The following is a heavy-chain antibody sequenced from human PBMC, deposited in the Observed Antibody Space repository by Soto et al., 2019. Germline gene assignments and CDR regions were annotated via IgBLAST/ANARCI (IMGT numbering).Heavy chain of an antibody. Sequence: EVQLVESGGGLVQPGGSLRLSCAASGFTFSSYSMNWVRQAPGKGLEWVSYISSSSSTIYYADSVKGRFTISRDNAKNSMYLQMKRLRAEDTAVYYCAREGGYWSSTSCYGGLGYYYYYMDVWGKGTTVTVSS. CDR2: ISSSSSTI. CDR3: AREGGYWSSTSCYGGLGYYYYYMDV. D-gene: IGHD2-2*01. V-gene: IGHV3-48*01. CDR1: GFTFSSYS. J-gene: IGHJ6*03.